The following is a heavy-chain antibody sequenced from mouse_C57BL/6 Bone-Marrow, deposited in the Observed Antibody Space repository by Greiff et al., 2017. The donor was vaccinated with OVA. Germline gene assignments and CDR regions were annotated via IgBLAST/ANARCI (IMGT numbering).Heavy chain of an antibody. CDR2: IDPSDSYT. D-gene: IGHD1-1*01. CDR1: GYTFTSYW. Sequence: QVQLQQPGAELVMPGASVKLSCKASGYTFTSYWMHWVKQRPGQGLEWIGEIDPSDSYTNYNQKFKGKSTLTVDKSSSTAYMQLSSLTSEDSAFYYWARKYYGSSYTDYWGQGTTLTVSS. J-gene: IGHJ2*01. V-gene: IGHV1-69*01. CDR3: ARKYYGSSYTDY.